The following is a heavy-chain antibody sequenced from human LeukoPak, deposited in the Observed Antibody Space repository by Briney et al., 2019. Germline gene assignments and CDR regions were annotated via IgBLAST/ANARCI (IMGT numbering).Heavy chain of an antibody. J-gene: IGHJ4*02. Sequence: PSETLSLTCTVSGGSISSYYWSWIRQPPGKGLEWIGYIYYSGSTNYNPSLKSRVTISVDTSKNQFSLKLSSVTAADTAVYYCAGSSSGTRYFDYWGQGTLVTVFS. V-gene: IGHV4-59*08. CDR3: AGSSSGTRYFDY. D-gene: IGHD6-13*01. CDR2: IYYSGST. CDR1: GGSISSYY.